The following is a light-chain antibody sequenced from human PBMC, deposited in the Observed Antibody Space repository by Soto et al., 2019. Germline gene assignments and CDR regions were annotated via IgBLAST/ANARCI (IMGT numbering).Light chain of an antibody. Sequence: DIQMTQSPSTLSVSVGDRVTISCRASQSINNWLAWYQQKPGKAPKLLIYDVSTLESGVPSRFSGSGSGTEFTLTISSLQPDDFATYYCQQYNSYSQTFGQGTKVDIK. V-gene: IGKV1-5*01. CDR2: DVS. J-gene: IGKJ1*01. CDR1: QSINNW. CDR3: QQYNSYSQT.